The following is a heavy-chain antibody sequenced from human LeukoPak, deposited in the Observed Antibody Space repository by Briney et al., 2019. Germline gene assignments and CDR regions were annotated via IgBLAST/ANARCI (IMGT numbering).Heavy chain of an antibody. CDR1: GYTFTDYS. CDR3: ARDAIAAAGAGA. CDR2: INPNSGDT. J-gene: IGHJ4*02. Sequence: ASVKVSCKASGYTFTDYSMHWVRQAPGQGLEWMGWINPNSGDTDYAQKFQGRVTRTRDTSISTAYLEASRLTSDDTAVYFCARDAIAAAGAGAWGQGTLVTVSS. V-gene: IGHV1-2*02. D-gene: IGHD6-13*01.